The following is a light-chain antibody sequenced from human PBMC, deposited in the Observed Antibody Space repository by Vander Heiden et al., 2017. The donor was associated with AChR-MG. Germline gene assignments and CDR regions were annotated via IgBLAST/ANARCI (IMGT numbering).Light chain of an antibody. J-gene: IGKJ1*01. CDR3: LEYNDWPS. Sequence: ETVMTQSPATLSVSPGERATLSCRASQSVSSKLAWYQQKPGQAPRLLIYGASTRATAIPARFSGSGSGTEFTLTISSLQSEDFAVYYCLEYNDWPSFGQGTKVEIK. CDR2: GAS. V-gene: IGKV3-15*01. CDR1: QSVSSK.